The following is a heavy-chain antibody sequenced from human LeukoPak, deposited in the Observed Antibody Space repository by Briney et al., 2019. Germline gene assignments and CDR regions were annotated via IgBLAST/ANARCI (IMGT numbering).Heavy chain of an antibody. J-gene: IGHJ4*02. CDR1: GFTFSTYT. Sequence: PGGSLRLSCAASGFTFSTYTMNWVRQVTGKGLEWVSAMTGGRGTTLYTDSVKGRFTISRDNSKNTLYLQMNSLRVEYTAVYYCAKDRVPDGVWEIDYWGQGTLVIVSS. CDR2: MTGGRGTT. V-gene: IGHV3-23*01. D-gene: IGHD1-14*01. CDR3: AKDRVPDGVWEIDY.